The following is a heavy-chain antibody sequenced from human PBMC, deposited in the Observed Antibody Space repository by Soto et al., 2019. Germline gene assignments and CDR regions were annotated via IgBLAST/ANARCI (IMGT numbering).Heavy chain of an antibody. CDR1: GGSFSGYY. Sequence: QVQLQQWGAGLLKPSETLSLTCAVYGGSFSGYYWSWIRQPPGKGLEWIGEINHSGSTNYNPSLKSRVTISVDTSKNQFSLKLSSVTAADTAVYYCARKGNVVVPAAIYYYYGMDVWGQGTTVTVSS. D-gene: IGHD2-2*01. CDR3: ARKGNVVVPAAIYYYYGMDV. J-gene: IGHJ6*02. V-gene: IGHV4-34*01. CDR2: INHSGST.